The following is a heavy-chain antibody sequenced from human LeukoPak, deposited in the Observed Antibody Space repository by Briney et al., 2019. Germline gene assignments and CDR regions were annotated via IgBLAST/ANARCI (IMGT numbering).Heavy chain of an antibody. Sequence: GGSLRLSCAASGFTFSNYAMSWVRQAPGKGLEWVSGVSGSGGNTDYSDSVKGRFTISRDNSDNTPYLQMNSLRAEDTALYYCAKVRRRDSKSPGDARIDYWGQGTLVTVSS. D-gene: IGHD3-3*01. V-gene: IGHV3-23*01. CDR2: VSGSGGNT. CDR3: AKVRRRDSKSPGDARIDY. CDR1: GFTFSNYA. J-gene: IGHJ4*02.